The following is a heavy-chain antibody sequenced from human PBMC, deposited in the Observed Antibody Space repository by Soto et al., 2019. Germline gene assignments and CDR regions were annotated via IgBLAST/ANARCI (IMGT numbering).Heavy chain of an antibody. CDR2: INPSGST. V-gene: IGHV4-4*07. CDR3: ARWGGGARVVYYYYYGMDV. CDR1: GLSSSSYD. Sequence: PSETLSLSSSVSGLSSSSYDSSWIRQTAGKGLEWIGRINPSGSTNYNPSLKSRVTISVDTSKNQFSLKLSSVTAADTAVYYCARWGGGARVVYYYYYGMDVWGQGTTVTVFS. D-gene: IGHD2-15*01. J-gene: IGHJ6*02.